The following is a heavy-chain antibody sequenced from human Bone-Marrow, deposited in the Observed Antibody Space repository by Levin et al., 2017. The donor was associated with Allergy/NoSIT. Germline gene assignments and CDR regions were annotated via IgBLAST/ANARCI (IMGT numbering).Heavy chain of an antibody. Sequence: GGSLRLSCAAAVFSSYAMSWLRQAPGKGLEWVSSISGDGTVTYYADSVRGRFTISRDNSETTAYLQMNSLRAEDTAIYYCGKGWIFGILIDYWGQGTPVTVSS. V-gene: IGHV3-23*01. J-gene: IGHJ4*02. CDR1: VFSSYA. D-gene: IGHD3-9*01. CDR3: GKGWIFGILIDY. CDR2: ISGDGTVT.